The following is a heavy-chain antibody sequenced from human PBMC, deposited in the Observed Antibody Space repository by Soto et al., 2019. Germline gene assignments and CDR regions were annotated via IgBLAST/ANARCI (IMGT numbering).Heavy chain of an antibody. D-gene: IGHD6-19*01. CDR3: ARNGYSNGWYHFDY. CDR2: IHHSGST. V-gene: IGHV4-4*02. J-gene: IGHJ4*02. Sequence: QVQLQESGPGLVKPSGTLSLTCALSGGSISSSNWWSWVRQPPGKGLEWIGEIHHSGSTNYKSFLKGRVTISVDKSKHQFSPKLSSGTAADTAVYYCARNGYSNGWYHFDYWGQGILVTVSS. CDR1: GGSISSSNW.